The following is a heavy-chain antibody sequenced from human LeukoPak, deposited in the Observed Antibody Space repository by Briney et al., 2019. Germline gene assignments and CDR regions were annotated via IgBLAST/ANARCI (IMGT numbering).Heavy chain of an antibody. CDR1: GFTFSAFN. CDR3: ARVGSYTAMVYYFDY. V-gene: IGHV3-30*03. Sequence: GGSLRLSCAAAGFTFSAFNIHWVRQAPGKGLEWVAVISYDGKNKYFADSVKGRFTISRDNSKNTLYLQMGSLRAEDMAVYYCARVGSYTAMVYYFDYWGQGTLVTVSS. D-gene: IGHD5-18*01. CDR2: ISYDGKNK. J-gene: IGHJ4*02.